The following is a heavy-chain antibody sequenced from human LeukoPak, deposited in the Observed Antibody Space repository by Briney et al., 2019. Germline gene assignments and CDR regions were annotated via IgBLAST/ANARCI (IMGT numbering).Heavy chain of an antibody. Sequence: SETLSLTCAMHSESSGGDDWTWIRQPPGKGLEWIGYIYYSGSTNYNPSLKSRVTISVDTSKNQFSLKLSSVTAADTAVYYCARQGDSYGAEGDFDYWGQGTLVTVSS. CDR2: IYYSGST. CDR1: SESSGGDD. J-gene: IGHJ4*02. V-gene: IGHV4-59*08. CDR3: ARQGDSYGAEGDFDY. D-gene: IGHD5-18*01.